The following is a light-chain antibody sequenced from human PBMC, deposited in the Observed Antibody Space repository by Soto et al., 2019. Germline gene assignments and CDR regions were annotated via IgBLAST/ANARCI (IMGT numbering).Light chain of an antibody. CDR2: EVS. J-gene: IGLJ2*01. V-gene: IGLV2-8*01. CDR3: SSYAGSNNLL. Sequence: QSALTQSPSASGSPGQSVTISCTGTSSDVGGYNFVSWYQQHPGKAPKLMIYEVSKRPSGVPDRFSGSKSGNTASLTVSGLQAEDEADYYCSSYAGSNNLLFGGGTKLTV. CDR1: SSDVGGYNF.